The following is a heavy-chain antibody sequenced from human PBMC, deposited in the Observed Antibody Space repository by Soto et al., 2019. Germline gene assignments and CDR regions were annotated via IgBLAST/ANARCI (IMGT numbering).Heavy chain of an antibody. CDR2: IYYSGST. J-gene: IGHJ6*02. CDR1: GGSISSYY. V-gene: IGHV4-59*01. Sequence: QVQLQESGPGLVKPSETLSLTCTVSGGSISSYYWSWIRQPPGKGLEWIGYIYYSGSTNYNPSLKMRLTLSVDPSRNQDPPKLSSVPPADTAVYYCARGGRRVPWFGGDYGMDVWGQGTTVTVSS. D-gene: IGHD3-10*01. CDR3: ARGGRRVPWFGGDYGMDV.